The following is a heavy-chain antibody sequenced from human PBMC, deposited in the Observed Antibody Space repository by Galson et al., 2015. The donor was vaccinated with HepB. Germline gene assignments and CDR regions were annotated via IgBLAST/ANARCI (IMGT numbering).Heavy chain of an antibody. V-gene: IGHV1-69*13. J-gene: IGHJ6*03. CDR2: IIPIFGTA. D-gene: IGHD2-2*01. Sequence: SVKVSCKASGGTFSSYAISWVRQAPGQGLEWMGGIIPIFGTANYAQKFQGRVTITADESTSTAYMELSSLRSEDTAVYYCARALSRLLYPGNIVVVPAATDYYYYYMDVWGKGTTVTVSS. CDR1: GGTFSSYA. CDR3: ARALSRLLYPGNIVVVPAATDYYYYYMDV.